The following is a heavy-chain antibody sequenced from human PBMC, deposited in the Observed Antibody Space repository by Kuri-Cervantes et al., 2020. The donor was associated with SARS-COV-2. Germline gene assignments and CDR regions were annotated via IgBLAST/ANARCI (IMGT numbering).Heavy chain of an antibody. V-gene: IGHV4-39*01. J-gene: IGHJ3*02. Sequence: ESLKISCTVSGDSITSSSYYWGWIRQPPGKGLEWIGNIYNSGSTYYNPSLKSRVTISVDTSKKQFSLKLSSVTVADTAMYYCVTSLPRSGWDGEDAFDIWGQGTMVTVSS. CDR1: GDSITSSSYY. CDR2: IYNSGST. D-gene: IGHD6-19*01. CDR3: VTSLPRSGWDGEDAFDI.